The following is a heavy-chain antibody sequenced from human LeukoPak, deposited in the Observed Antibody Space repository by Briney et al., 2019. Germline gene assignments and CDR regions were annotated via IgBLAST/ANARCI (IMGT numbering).Heavy chain of an antibody. CDR1: GGSISSYY. J-gene: IGHJ5*02. D-gene: IGHD3-10*01. Sequence: SETLSLTCTVSGGSISSYYWSWIRQPPGKGLEWIGYIYYSGSTNYNPSLKSRVTISVDTSKNQFSLKLSSVTAADTAAYYCASHTIGNWFDPWGQGTLVTVSS. CDR2: IYYSGST. V-gene: IGHV4-59*08. CDR3: ASHTIGNWFDP.